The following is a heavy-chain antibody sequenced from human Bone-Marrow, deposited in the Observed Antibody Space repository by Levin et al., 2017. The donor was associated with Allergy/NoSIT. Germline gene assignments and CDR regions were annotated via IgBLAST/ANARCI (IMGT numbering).Heavy chain of an antibody. V-gene: IGHV3-23*01. CDR1: GFTFSSYA. Sequence: GESLKISCAASGFTFSSYAMSWVRQAPGKGLEWVSAISGSCGSTYYADSVKGRFTISRDNSKNTLYLQMNSLRAEDTAVYYCPRVVVAARLRYFDLWGRGTLVTVSS. J-gene: IGHJ2*01. CDR2: ISGSCGST. D-gene: IGHD6-6*01. CDR3: PRVVVAARLRYFDL.